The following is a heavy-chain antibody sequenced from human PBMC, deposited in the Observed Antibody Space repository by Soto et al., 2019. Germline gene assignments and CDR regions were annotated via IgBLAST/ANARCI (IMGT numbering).Heavy chain of an antibody. J-gene: IGHJ4*02. Sequence: SETLSLTCTVSGASISGFYWSWIRKSAGKGLEWIGRIYATGTTDYNPSLKSRITMSVDIPNNEFSLDLTSVTAANTAVYYCARSHSFDGRIYHYYFDIWAPGTVFTVSS. CDR2: IYATGTT. D-gene: IGHD3-3*02. CDR1: GASISGFY. V-gene: IGHV4-4*07. CDR3: ARSHSFDGRIYHYYFDI.